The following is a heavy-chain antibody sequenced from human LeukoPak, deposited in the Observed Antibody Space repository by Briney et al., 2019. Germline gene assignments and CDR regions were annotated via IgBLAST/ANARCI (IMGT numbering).Heavy chain of an antibody. Sequence: GGSLRLSCAASGFTFSNYWMTWFRQTPGKGLEWVGNIKPDGSEKYYVDSVKGRFTISRDNAKNSLYLQMNSLRAEDTAVYYCASFWSGYGNDAFDIWGQGTMVTVSS. CDR1: GFTFSNYW. V-gene: IGHV3-7*01. CDR2: IKPDGSEK. D-gene: IGHD3-3*01. J-gene: IGHJ3*02. CDR3: ASFWSGYGNDAFDI.